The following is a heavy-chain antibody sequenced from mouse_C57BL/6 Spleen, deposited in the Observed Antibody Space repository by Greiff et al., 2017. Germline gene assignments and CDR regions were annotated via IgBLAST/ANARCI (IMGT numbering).Heavy chain of an antibody. J-gene: IGHJ4*01. CDR1: GYTFTSYW. Sequence: QVQLKQPGTELVKPGASVKLSCKASGYTFTSYWMHWVKQRPGQGLEWIGNINPSNGGTNYNEKFKSKATLTVDKSSSTAYMQLSSLTSEDSAVYYCARSHSSGYAMDYWGQGTSVTVSS. CDR3: ARSHSSGYAMDY. V-gene: IGHV1-53*01. CDR2: INPSNGGT. D-gene: IGHD3-2*02.